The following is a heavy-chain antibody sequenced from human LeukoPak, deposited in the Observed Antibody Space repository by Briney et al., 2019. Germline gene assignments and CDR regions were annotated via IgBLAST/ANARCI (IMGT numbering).Heavy chain of an antibody. CDR3: ARLNYDYVWGSYRIYYYYCMDV. CDR2: IYHSGST. Sequence: SETLSLTCAVSGYSISSGYYWGWLRPPPGKGLEWFGSIYHSGSTYYNPSLKSRVTISVDTSKNQFSLKLSSVTAADTAVYYCARLNYDYVWGSYRIYYYYCMDVWGKGTTVTVSS. V-gene: IGHV4-38-2*01. D-gene: IGHD3-16*02. CDR1: GYSISSGYY. J-gene: IGHJ6*03.